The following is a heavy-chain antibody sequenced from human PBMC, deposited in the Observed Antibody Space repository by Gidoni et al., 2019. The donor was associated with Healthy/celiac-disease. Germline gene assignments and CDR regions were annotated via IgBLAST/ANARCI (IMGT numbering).Heavy chain of an antibody. J-gene: IGHJ5*02. D-gene: IGHD3-16*01. CDR2: INPNSGGK. CDR3: GRGNSGGGGGSVIDP. V-gene: IGHV1-2*02. Sequence: QVQLVQSGAEVKKPGASVKVSCKASGYTFTGYYMHWVRQAPGQGLEWMGWINPNSGGKNYAKKFQGRDTMTRDTSTSKPYMERGRRRSNDRAVYYGGRGNSGGGGGSVIDPWGQGTLVTVSS. CDR1: GYTFTGYY.